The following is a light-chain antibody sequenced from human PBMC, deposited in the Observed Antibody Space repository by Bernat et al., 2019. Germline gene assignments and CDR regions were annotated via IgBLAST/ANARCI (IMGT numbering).Light chain of an antibody. CDR1: SFNIGAGYD. J-gene: IGLJ1*01. CDR3: QSYDSSLSAYV. CDR2: GNS. Sequence: QSVLTQPPSVSGAPGQRVTISCTGSSFNIGAGYDVHWYQQLPGTAPKLLIYGNSNRPSGVPDRFSSSKSGTSASLAITGLQAEDEADYYCQSYDSSLSAYVFGTGTKVTVL. V-gene: IGLV1-40*01.